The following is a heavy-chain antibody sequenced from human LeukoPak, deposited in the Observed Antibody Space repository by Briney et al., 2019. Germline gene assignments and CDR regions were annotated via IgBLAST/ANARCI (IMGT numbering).Heavy chain of an antibody. Sequence: SETLSLTCTVSGGSISNNYWNWIRLPPGKGLEWIGYIYYTGSTHYNPSLKSRVTISLDTSKSQFSLKLTSVTAADTAVYYCAKARDSNIWYPFDYWGQGTLVAVSS. V-gene: IGHV4-59*01. D-gene: IGHD6-13*01. CDR3: AKARDSNIWYPFDY. CDR2: IYYTGST. J-gene: IGHJ4*02. CDR1: GGSISNNY.